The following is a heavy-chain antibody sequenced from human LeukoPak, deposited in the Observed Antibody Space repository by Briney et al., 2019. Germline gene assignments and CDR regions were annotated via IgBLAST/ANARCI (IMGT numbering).Heavy chain of an antibody. V-gene: IGHV1-8*01. CDR2: MNPNSGNT. CDR3: ARGPPETTVVTPETY. J-gene: IGHJ4*02. Sequence: ASVKVSCKASGYTFTSYDINWVRQATGQGLEWMGWMNPNSGNTGYAQKFQGRVTITADKSTSTAYMELSSLRSEDTAVYYCARGPPETTVVTPETYWGQGTLVTVSS. CDR1: GYTFTSYD. D-gene: IGHD4-23*01.